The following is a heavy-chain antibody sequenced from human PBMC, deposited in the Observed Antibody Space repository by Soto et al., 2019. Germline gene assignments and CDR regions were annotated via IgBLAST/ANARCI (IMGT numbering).Heavy chain of an antibody. Sequence: EVQLVESGGALVEPGGSLRLSCAASGFTFNNARMSWVRQAPGKGLDWVGRIDGGKTDLAAPVEGRFTFSRDDSRNTLFLQMNSLKTEDTVVYYCTSNAAAKVGTLSYWGQGTLVNVSS. CDR2: IDGGKT. J-gene: IGHJ4*02. CDR3: TSNAAAKVGTLSY. CDR1: GFTFNNAR. V-gene: IGHV3-15*02. D-gene: IGHD1-26*01.